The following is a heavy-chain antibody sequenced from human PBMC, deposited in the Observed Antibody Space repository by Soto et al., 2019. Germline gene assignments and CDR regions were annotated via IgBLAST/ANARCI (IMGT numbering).Heavy chain of an antibody. CDR1: GFAFSTYG. CDR2: ISYDGCNR. D-gene: IGHD3-10*01. CDR3: VGGRYYFDY. V-gene: IGHV3-30*03. J-gene: IGHJ4*02. Sequence: QVQLVESGGGVVQPGRSLRLSCAASGFAFSTYGMHWVREGPGKGLEWVASISYDGCNRYYADSVKGRFTISRDNSKNTLDLQMDRLRAEDTAFYYCVGGRYYFDYRGQGTLVTVSS.